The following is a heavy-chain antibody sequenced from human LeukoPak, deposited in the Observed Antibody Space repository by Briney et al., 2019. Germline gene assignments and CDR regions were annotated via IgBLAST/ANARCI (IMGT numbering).Heavy chain of an antibody. CDR1: GGSISSGDYY. V-gene: IGHV4-30-4*01. D-gene: IGHD6-13*01. Sequence: NPSETLSLTCTVSGGSISSGDYYWSWIRQPPGKGLEWIGYIYYSGSTYYNPSLKSRVTISVDTSKNQFSLKLSSVTAADTAVYYCAGAEIAAAGTFDYWGQGTLVTDSS. J-gene: IGHJ4*02. CDR2: IYYSGST. CDR3: AGAEIAAAGTFDY.